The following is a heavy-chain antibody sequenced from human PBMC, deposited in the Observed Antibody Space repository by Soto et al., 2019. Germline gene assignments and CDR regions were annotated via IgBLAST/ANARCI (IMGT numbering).Heavy chain of an antibody. CDR3: AKRACSGGSCYSLDV. CDR1: GFTFTSYA. V-gene: IGHV3-23*01. J-gene: IGHJ6*02. Sequence: PVGSLRLSCAASGFTFTSYAMSWVRQAPGKGLEWVSAMSGSGGSTYYADSVKGRFTISRDNSKNTLYLQMNSLRAEDTAVYYCAKRACSGGSCYSLDVWGQGTTVTVSS. CDR2: MSGSGGST. D-gene: IGHD2-15*01.